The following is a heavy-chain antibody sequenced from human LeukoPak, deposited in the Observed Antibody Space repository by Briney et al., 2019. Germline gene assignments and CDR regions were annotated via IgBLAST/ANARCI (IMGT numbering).Heavy chain of an antibody. J-gene: IGHJ4*02. CDR1: GGSISSGGYY. CDR2: IYYSGST. Sequence: PSETLSLTCTVSGGSISSGGYYWSWIRQHPGKGLEWIGYIYYSGSTYYNPSLKSRVTISVDTSKNQFSLKLGSVTAADTAVYYCARAVDTAMAIDYWGQGTLVTVSS. V-gene: IGHV4-31*03. CDR3: ARAVDTAMAIDY. D-gene: IGHD5-18*01.